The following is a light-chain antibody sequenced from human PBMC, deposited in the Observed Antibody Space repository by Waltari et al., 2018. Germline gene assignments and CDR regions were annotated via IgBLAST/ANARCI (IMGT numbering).Light chain of an antibody. CDR3: SSYAGLGPVL. V-gene: IGLV2-23*01. J-gene: IGLJ2*01. CDR1: RTYVGRYDF. CDR2: GDN. Sequence: QSALTQPASVSGSPGQSITISCTGIRTYVGRYDFVSWYQQHPDRAPKVVISGDNKRPSGVPNRFSASNSGNTASLTISGLQAEDEAHYYCSSYAGLGPVLFGGGTKLTV.